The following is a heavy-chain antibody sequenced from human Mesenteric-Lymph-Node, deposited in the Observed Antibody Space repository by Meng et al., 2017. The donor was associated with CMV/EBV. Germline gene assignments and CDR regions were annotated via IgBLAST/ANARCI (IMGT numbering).Heavy chain of an antibody. Sequence: ASVKVSCKASGYTFTGYYMHWVRQAPGQGLEWMGWINPNSGGTNYAQKFQGRVTMTRGTSISTAYMELSRLRSDDTAVYYCARVGLVVVPAAIRGYYYYGMDVWGQGTTVTVSS. V-gene: IGHV1-2*02. D-gene: IGHD2-2*02. J-gene: IGHJ6*02. CDR2: INPNSGGT. CDR3: ARVGLVVVPAAIRGYYYYGMDV. CDR1: GYTFTGYY.